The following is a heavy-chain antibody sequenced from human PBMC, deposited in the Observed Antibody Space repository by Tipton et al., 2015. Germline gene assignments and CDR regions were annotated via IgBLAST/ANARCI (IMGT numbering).Heavy chain of an antibody. CDR1: GYTFTSYG. Sequence: QSGAEVKKPGASVTVSCKASGYTFTSYGISWVRQAPGQGLEWMGWIYGYNGDTNYAQKLQGRVTMTTDTSTSTAYMELRSLRSDDTAVYYCARDRGYYDDSGYFPGAFDIWGQGTVVSVSS. V-gene: IGHV1-18*01. CDR2: IYGYNGDT. CDR3: ARDRGYYDDSGYFPGAFDI. J-gene: IGHJ3*02. D-gene: IGHD3-22*01.